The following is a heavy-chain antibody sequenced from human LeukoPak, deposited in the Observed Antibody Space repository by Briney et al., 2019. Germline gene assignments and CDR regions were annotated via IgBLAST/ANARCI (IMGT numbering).Heavy chain of an antibody. Sequence: GGSLRLSCAASGFTFSSYGMHWVRQAPGKGLEWVAVIWYDGSNKYYADSVKGRFTISRDNSKNTLYLQMNSLRAEDTAVYYCARPSPSFDYFDYWGQGTLVTVSS. CDR2: IWYDGSNK. V-gene: IGHV3-33*08. J-gene: IGHJ4*02. D-gene: IGHD3-3*01. CDR3: ARPSPSFDYFDY. CDR1: GFTFSSYG.